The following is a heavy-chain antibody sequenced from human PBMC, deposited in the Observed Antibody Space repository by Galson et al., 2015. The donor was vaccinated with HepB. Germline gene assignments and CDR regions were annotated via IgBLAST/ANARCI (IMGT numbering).Heavy chain of an antibody. J-gene: IGHJ4*02. D-gene: IGHD1-1*01. V-gene: IGHV1-46*02. CDR1: GGSFNDRV. CDR3: ASYTTKATGDY. CDR2: IFPGDGTT. Sequence: SVKVSCKASGGSFNDRVISWVRQAPGQGLEWVGIIFPGDGTTTYARNFQGRVAMTRDASTSTVYLELSSLRIEDTAVYYCASYTTKATGDYWGQGTLVTVSS.